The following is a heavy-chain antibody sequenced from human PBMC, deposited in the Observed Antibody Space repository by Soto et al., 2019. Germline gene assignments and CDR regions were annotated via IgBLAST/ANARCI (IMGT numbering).Heavy chain of an antibody. CDR1: GYTFTSYD. J-gene: IGHJ5*02. CDR2: MNPNSGNT. D-gene: IGHD1-26*01. V-gene: IGHV1-8*01. CDR3: AREVVGAIADP. Sequence: QVQLVQSGAEVKKPGASVKVSCKASGYTFTSYDINWVRQATGQGLEWMGWMNPNSGNTGYAQKFQGXXTXTXXASISTAYMELSSLRSEDTAVYYCAREVVGAIADPWGQGTLVTVSS.